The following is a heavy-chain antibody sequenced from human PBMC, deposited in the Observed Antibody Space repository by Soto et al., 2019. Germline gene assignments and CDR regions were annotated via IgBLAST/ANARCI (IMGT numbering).Heavy chain of an antibody. Sequence: QVQLVQSGAEVKKPGASVKVSCKASGYTFTNYAMHWVRQAPGQRLEWMGWINAGNGNTKYSQTFQGRVTITRDTSASTAYMDLSSLRSEDTAVYYCARGGSLYWYFDLWGRGTLVTVSS. CDR3: ARGGSLYWYFDL. V-gene: IGHV1-3*01. J-gene: IGHJ2*01. CDR2: INAGNGNT. D-gene: IGHD1-26*01. CDR1: GYTFTNYA.